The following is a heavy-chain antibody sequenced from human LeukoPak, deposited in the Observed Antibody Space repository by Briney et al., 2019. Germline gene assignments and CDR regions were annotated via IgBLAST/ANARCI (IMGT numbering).Heavy chain of an antibody. CDR1: GFTVSSDY. V-gene: IGHV3-66*01. Sequence: GGSLRLSCAASGFTVSSDYMNWVRQAPGKGLEWVSIIYAGGSTYYADSVKGRFTISRDSSNNTLFLQMNSLRAEDTAVYYCARDGYYGSGSYPSYYYYYYMDVWGKGTTVTVSS. CDR2: IYAGGST. J-gene: IGHJ6*03. D-gene: IGHD3-10*01. CDR3: ARDGYYGSGSYPSYYYYYYMDV.